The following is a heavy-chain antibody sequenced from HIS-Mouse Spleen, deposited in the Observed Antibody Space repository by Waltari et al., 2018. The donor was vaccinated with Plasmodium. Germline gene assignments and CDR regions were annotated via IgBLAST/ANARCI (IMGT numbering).Heavy chain of an antibody. CDR1: GFTFSSDA. J-gene: IGHJ4*02. CDR3: AKSSKGTGDLWDY. Sequence: EVQLLESGGGLVQPGGSLRLSCAASGFTFSSDAMGWVRRAQGKGVEWVAAIGGSGVTPSYAESVKGRFTISRDNSKNTLYLPMSRLRAEDTAVYYCAKSSKGTGDLWDYWGQGTLVTVSS. V-gene: IGHV3-23*01. D-gene: IGHD7-27*01. CDR2: IGGSGVTP.